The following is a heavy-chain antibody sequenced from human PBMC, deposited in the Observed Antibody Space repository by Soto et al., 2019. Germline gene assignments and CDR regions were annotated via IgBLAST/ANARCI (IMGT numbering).Heavy chain of an antibody. CDR1: GGSISSGDYD. D-gene: IGHD3-10*01. CDR2: IYYSGST. J-gene: IGHJ6*02. CDR3: ASSDVVITMVRGVTTYYYYGMDV. V-gene: IGHV4-30-4*01. Sequence: PSETLSLTCTVSGGSISSGDYDWSWIRQPPGKGLEWIGYIYYSGSTYYNPSLKSRVTISVDTSKNQFSLKLSSVTAADTAVYYCASSDVVITMVRGVTTYYYYGMDVWGQETTVTV.